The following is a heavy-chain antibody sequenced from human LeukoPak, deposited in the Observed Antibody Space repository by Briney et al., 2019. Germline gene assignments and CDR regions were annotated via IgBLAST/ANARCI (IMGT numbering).Heavy chain of an antibody. V-gene: IGHV3-7*01. D-gene: IGHD6-6*01. CDR3: ARGPNSNWSGLDF. CDR1: GFTFSTYW. Sequence: GGSLRLSCSASGFTFSTYWMSWVRQAPGKGLEWVANMRRDGNEIYYLDSVRGRFTISRDNAKNTLYLQVNNLRAEDTAVYYCARGPNSNWSGLDFWGQGTLLTVSS. CDR2: MRRDGNEI. J-gene: IGHJ4*02.